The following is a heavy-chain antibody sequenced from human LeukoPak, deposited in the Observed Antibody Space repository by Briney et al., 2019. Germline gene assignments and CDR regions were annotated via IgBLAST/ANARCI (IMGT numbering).Heavy chain of an antibody. CDR1: GYTFTGNY. D-gene: IGHD6-6*01. J-gene: IGHJ5*02. CDR2: INPSGGST. Sequence: GASVKVSCKVSGYTFTGNYMHWVRQAPGQGLEWMGIINPSGGSTSYAQKFQGRVTMTRDMSTSTVYMELSSLRSEDTAVYYCARGFLSGAARRDWFDPWGQGTLVTVSS. V-gene: IGHV1-46*01. CDR3: ARGFLSGAARRDWFDP.